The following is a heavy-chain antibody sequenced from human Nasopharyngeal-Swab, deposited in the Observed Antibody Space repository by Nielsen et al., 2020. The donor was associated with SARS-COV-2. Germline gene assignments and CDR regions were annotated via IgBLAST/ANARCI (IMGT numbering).Heavy chain of an antibody. CDR3: ARGPMNMVTT. Sequence: SETLSLTCDVSGASFTSGGFYWSWIRQSPERGLEWIAYINYSGTTYYNPSLGSRLTISMDTSKNQFSLKLNSVTAADTAVYFCARGPMNMVTTWGQGTLVTVSS. D-gene: IGHD4/OR15-4a*01. CDR2: INYSGTT. J-gene: IGHJ5*02. V-gene: IGHV4-30-4*01. CDR1: GASFTSGGFY.